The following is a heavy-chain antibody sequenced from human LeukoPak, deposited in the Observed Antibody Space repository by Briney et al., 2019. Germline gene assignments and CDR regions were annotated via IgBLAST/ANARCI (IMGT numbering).Heavy chain of an antibody. D-gene: IGHD3-3*01. V-gene: IGHV4-34*01. CDR3: AAWSGYFSGLVY. CDR2: INHSGST. Sequence: PSETLSLTCAVYGGSFSGYYWSWIRQPPGKGLEWIGEINHSGSTNYNPSLKSRVTMSVDTSKNQFSLKLSSVTAADTAVYYCAAWSGYFSGLVYWGQGTLVTVSS. J-gene: IGHJ4*02. CDR1: GGSFSGYY.